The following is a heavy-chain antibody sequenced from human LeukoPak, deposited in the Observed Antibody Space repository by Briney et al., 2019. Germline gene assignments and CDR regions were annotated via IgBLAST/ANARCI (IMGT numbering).Heavy chain of an antibody. CDR3: ARVVPAAMDYYYYGMDV. D-gene: IGHD2-2*01. CDR1: GGSISSSNW. J-gene: IGHJ6*02. Sequence: PSGTLSLTCAVSGGSISSSNWWSWVRQPPGKGLEWIGEINHSGSTNYNPSLKSRVTISVDTSKNQFSLKLSSVTAADTAVYYCARVVPAAMDYYYYGMDVWGQGTTVTVSS. V-gene: IGHV4-4*02. CDR2: INHSGST.